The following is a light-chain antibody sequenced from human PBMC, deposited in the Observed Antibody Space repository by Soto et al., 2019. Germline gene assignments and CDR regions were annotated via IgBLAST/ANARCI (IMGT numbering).Light chain of an antibody. CDR3: QQYNSWPPIT. Sequence: EIVMTQSPATLSVSPGEGVTLSCRASESVRSKVAWYQQKPGQAPRLLIYGSSTRATGIPDRFRGSGSGTEYTLTISSLQSEDFGVYYCQQYNSWPPITFGQGTRLEI. CDR2: GSS. J-gene: IGKJ5*01. CDR1: ESVRSK. V-gene: IGKV3-15*01.